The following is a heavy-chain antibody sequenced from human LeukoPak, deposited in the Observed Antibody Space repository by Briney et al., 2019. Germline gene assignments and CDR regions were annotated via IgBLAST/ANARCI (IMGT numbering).Heavy chain of an antibody. J-gene: IGHJ4*02. D-gene: IGHD3-10*01. V-gene: IGHV1-8*01. CDR1: GYTFTSYD. CDR3: ARGQGRRTLYGSGSYNY. Sequence: ASVKVSCKASGYTFTSYDINWVRQATGQGLEWMGWMSPNSGNTGYAQKFQGRVTMTRNTSISTAYMELSSLRSEDTAVYYCARGQGRRTLYGSGSYNYWGQGTLVTVSS. CDR2: MSPNSGNT.